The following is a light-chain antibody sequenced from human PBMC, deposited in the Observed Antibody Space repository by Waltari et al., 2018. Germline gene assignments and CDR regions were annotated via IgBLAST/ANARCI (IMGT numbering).Light chain of an antibody. V-gene: IGLV1-40*01. J-gene: IGLJ2*01. Sequence: QPVLTPPPSAPDPPGQRVTIPYTANSSTLGADYGLPWYQQVPGTAPKLLMYVNNNRASGVPARFSGSKSGTSASLAITGLQAEDEADYYCQSYDYSLRAAVFGGGTKLTVL. CDR1: SSTLGADYG. CDR3: QSYDYSLRAAV. CDR2: VNN.